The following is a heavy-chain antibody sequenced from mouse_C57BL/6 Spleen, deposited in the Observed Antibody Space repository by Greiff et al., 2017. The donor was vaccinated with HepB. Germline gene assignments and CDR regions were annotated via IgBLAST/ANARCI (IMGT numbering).Heavy chain of an antibody. D-gene: IGHD1-2*01. Sequence: VQLQQSGAELVRPGASVKLSCTASGFNIKDYYMHWVKQRPEQGLEWIGRIDPEDGDTEYAPKFQGKATMTADTSSNTAYRQLSSQTSEDTAGYYCTALNYGEYAMDDWGQGTSVTVSS. J-gene: IGHJ4*01. CDR1: GFNIKDYY. CDR3: TALNYGEYAMDD. V-gene: IGHV14-1*01. CDR2: IDPEDGDT.